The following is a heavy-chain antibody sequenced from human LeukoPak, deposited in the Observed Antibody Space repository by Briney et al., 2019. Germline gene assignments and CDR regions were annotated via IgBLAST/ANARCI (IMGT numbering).Heavy chain of an antibody. V-gene: IGHV3-9*01. J-gene: IGHJ4*02. CDR2: ISWNSNSI. D-gene: IGHD6-6*01. CDR3: AKGLYSSSSGQFDY. Sequence: GGSPRLSCAASGFTFDDYAMHWVRQAPGKGLEWVSGISWNSNSIGYADSVKGRFTISRDNAKNSLYLQTKSLRVEDTALYYCAKGLYSSSSGQFDYWGQGTLVTVSS. CDR1: GFTFDDYA.